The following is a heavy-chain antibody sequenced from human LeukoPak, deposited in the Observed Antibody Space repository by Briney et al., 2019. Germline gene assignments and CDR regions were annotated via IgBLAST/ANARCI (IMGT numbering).Heavy chain of an antibody. V-gene: IGHV4-30-4*08. CDR3: ARRPYDSSGYYFHYFDY. Sequence: PSETLSLTCTVSGGSISSGDYYWSWIRQPPGKGLEWIGYIYYSGSTYYNPSLKSRVTISVDTSKNQFSLKLSSVTAADAAVYYCARRPYDSSGYYFHYFDYWGQGTLVTVSS. D-gene: IGHD3-22*01. CDR1: GGSISSGDYY. CDR2: IYYSGST. J-gene: IGHJ4*02.